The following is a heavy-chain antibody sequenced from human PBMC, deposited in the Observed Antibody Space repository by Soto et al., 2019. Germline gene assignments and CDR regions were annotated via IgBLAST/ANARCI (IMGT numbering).Heavy chain of an antibody. CDR2: ISYDGRNK. V-gene: IGHV3-30*18. CDR3: AKDPAMNLPALVGAFDY. Sequence: GGCLRLPGAASGLTFNSSVIALVRQAPGKGLEWVAVISYDGRNKYYADSVKGRFTISRDNSKNTLYLQMNSLRAEDTAVYYCAKDPAMNLPALVGAFDYWGQGTLVTVSS. CDR1: GLTFNSSV. J-gene: IGHJ4*02. D-gene: IGHD3-10*01.